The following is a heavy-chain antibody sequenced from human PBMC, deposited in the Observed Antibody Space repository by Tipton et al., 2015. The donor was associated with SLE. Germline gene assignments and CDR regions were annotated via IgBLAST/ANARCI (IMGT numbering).Heavy chain of an antibody. V-gene: IGHV4-59*12. CDR3: AWTAAAGSFYWYFDL. D-gene: IGHD6-13*01. Sequence: TLSLTCTVSGGSISSYYWSWIRQPPGKGLEWIGYIYYSGSTNYNPSLKSRVTISVDTSKNQFSLKLSSVTAADTAVYYCAWTAAAGSFYWYFDLWGRGTLVTVSS. J-gene: IGHJ2*01. CDR2: IYYSGST. CDR1: GGSISSYY.